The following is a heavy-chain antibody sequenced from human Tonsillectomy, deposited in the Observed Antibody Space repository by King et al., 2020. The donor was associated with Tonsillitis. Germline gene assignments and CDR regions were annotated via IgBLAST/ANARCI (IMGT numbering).Heavy chain of an antibody. CDR1: GGTFNNYA. V-gene: IGHV1-69*14. CDR3: ARDLPGSTILLVAFDN. D-gene: IGHD2-2*01. J-gene: IGHJ3*02. Sequence: QLVQSGAEVKKPGSSVKVSCKASGGTFNNYAFCWVRQAPGQGLEWMGGIIPMFGSANYAEKFQGRVTITADKSTSTVFMELSSLSSEDTAIYYCARDLPGSTILLVAFDNWG. CDR2: IIPMFGSA.